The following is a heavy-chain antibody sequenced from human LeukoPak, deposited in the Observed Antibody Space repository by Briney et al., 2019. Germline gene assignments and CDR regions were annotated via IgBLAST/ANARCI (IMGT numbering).Heavy chain of an antibody. CDR2: VTANGGGT. CDR3: AKILNPHAFDI. D-gene: IGHD1-14*01. J-gene: IGHJ3*02. V-gene: IGHV3-43*02. Sequence: GGSLRLSCAASGFTFDDYAMHWVRQAPGKGPEWVSYVTANGGGTYYADSVKGRFVISRDNSKNSLYLQMNILRPEDAALYYCAKILNPHAFDIWGQGTMVTVSS. CDR1: GFTFDDYA.